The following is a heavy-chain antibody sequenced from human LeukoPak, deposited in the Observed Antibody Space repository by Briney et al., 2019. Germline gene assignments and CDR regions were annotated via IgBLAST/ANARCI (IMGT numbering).Heavy chain of an antibody. J-gene: IGHJ4*02. CDR2: IYPADSDT. CDR1: GYIFTSYW. V-gene: IGHV5-51*01. Sequence: GESLKISCKGSGYIFTSYWIAWVRQMPGKGREWMGIIYPADSDTRYSPSFQGQVTISADKSISTAYLQWSSLKASDTAIYYCARLDAVAVAGTHFDCWGQGTLVTVSS. CDR3: ARLDAVAVAGTHFDC. D-gene: IGHD6-19*01.